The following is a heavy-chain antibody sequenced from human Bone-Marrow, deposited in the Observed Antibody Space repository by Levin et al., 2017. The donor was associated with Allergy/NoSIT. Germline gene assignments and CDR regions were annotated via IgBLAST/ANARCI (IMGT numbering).Heavy chain of an antibody. Sequence: PSETLSLTCTVSGGPISTYYWSWIRQPPGKGLEWIGYIYKSGSTVYKHSLKSRLTISKDTSKNQFSLRLSSVTAADTAVYYCASVGRSGYVAAFDFWGQGTMVTVSS. CDR2: IYKSGST. CDR1: GGPISTYY. J-gene: IGHJ3*01. D-gene: IGHD3-3*01. V-gene: IGHV4-59*01. CDR3: ASVGRSGYVAAFDF.